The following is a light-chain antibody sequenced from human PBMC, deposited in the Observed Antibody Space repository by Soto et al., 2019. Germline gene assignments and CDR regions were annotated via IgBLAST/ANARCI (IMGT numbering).Light chain of an antibody. V-gene: IGLV2-23*01. CDR3: CSFAGGAAVV. Sequence: QSALTQPASVSGSPGQSITISRSGSSSDVEIYNLVSWYQQHPGKAPKLMIFEAIRRPSGISDRFSGAKSGNTASLTVSGLRAADGGDYYCCSFAGGAAVVLGGGTKL. J-gene: IGLJ2*01. CDR2: EAI. CDR1: SSDVEIYNL.